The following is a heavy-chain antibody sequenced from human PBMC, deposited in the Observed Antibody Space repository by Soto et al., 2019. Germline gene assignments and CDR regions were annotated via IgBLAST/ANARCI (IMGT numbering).Heavy chain of an antibody. CDR2: IRNNGYGGTA. CDR3: IRGSFGYYGP. D-gene: IGHD3-22*01. J-gene: IGHJ5*02. CDR1: GFKFGDYA. V-gene: IGHV3-49*04. Sequence: LRLSCAASGFKFGDYAMTWVRQAPGKGLEWVGFIRNNGYGGTANYAASVKGRFTISRDDSKTIANLQMNSLKTEDTAVYYCIRGSFGYYGPWGQGTLVTVS.